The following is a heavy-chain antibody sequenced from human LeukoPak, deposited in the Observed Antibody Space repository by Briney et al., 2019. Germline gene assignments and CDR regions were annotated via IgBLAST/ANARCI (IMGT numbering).Heavy chain of an antibody. CDR3: ARDLPLGGDAFDI. V-gene: IGHV4-30-2*01. CDR2: VFQSGTT. D-gene: IGHD3-16*01. CDR1: GGSISSGDCS. Sequence: SETLSLTCAVSGGSISSGDCSWSWIRQPPGRGLEWIGFVFQSGTTYYNPSLKSRVIISVDKSKNQFSLKLTSVTAADTAVYYCARDLPLGGDAFDIWGQGTLVTVSS. J-gene: IGHJ3*02.